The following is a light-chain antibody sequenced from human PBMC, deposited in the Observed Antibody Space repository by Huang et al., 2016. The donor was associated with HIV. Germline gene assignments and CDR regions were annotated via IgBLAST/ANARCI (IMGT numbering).Light chain of an antibody. Sequence: DIVMTQSPDSLAVSLGERATINCKSSQSILYSSNNQSYVTWYQQKAGQAPKLLIYWAATRESGVPDRFSGGGSGTEFTLTISSLQAEDVAVYYCQQYYSSPWTFGQGTKVEIK. CDR3: QQYYSSPWT. J-gene: IGKJ1*01. CDR2: WAA. CDR1: QSILYSSNNQSY. V-gene: IGKV4-1*01.